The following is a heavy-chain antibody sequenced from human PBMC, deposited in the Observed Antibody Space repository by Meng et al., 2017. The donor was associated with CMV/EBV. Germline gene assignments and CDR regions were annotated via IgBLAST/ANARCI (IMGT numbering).Heavy chain of an antibody. J-gene: IGHJ6*02. D-gene: IGHD2-2*02. CDR3: ARDIPLARASAAIAPRKIYYGMDV. Sequence: GESLKISCAASGFTFSDYYMSWIRQAPGKGLEWVSYISSSGSTIYYADSVKGRFTISRDNAKNSLYLQMNSLRAEDTAVYYCARDIPLARASAAIAPRKIYYGMDVWGQGTTVTVSS. CDR2: ISSSGSTI. CDR1: GFTFSDYY. V-gene: IGHV3-11*01.